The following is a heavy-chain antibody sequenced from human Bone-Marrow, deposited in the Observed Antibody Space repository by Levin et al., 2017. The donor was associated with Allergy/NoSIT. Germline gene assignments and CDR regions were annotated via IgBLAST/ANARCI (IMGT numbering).Heavy chain of an antibody. Sequence: GGSLRLSCVAAGFTFNNHAMHWVRQAPGKGLEWVALISFDGTNEYYVDSVKGRFIISRDNSKNTLYLQMNSLSVEDTGVYYCAKVEAVDSSSWYYGSRKYFFDYWGQGALVAVSS. CDR2: ISFDGTNE. V-gene: IGHV3-30*02. CDR1: GFTFNNHA. D-gene: IGHD6-13*01. CDR3: AKVEAVDSSSWYYGSRKYFFDY. J-gene: IGHJ4*02.